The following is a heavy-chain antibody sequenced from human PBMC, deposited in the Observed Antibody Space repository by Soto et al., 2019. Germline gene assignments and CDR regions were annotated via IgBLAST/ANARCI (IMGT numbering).Heavy chain of an antibody. V-gene: IGHV3-30-3*01. D-gene: IGHD2-8*01. J-gene: IGHJ4*02. CDR2: ISYDVSNK. Sequence: QVQLVESGGGVVQPGSSLRLSCAASGLTFSSYAMHWVRQAPGKVLAWVAVISYDVSNKYYADSVKGRFTISRDNYNNTLYLQMNSLRAEDTAVYYCARERAPFMVLMVYDLDYWGQGTLVTGSS. CDR1: GLTFSSYA. CDR3: ARERAPFMVLMVYDLDY.